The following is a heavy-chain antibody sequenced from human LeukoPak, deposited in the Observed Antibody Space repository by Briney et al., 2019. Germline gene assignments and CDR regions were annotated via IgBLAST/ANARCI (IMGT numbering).Heavy chain of an antibody. D-gene: IGHD6-6*01. J-gene: IGHJ4*02. CDR2: IYYSEST. V-gene: IGHV4-59*12. CDR3: ARLFSNSWFDY. Sequence: SETLSLTCTVSGGSISSYYWSWIRQPPGKGLEWIGYIYYSESTTDNPSLKSRVTVSVDTSKNQFSLKMSSVTAADTAMYYCARLFSNSWFDYWGQGTLVTVSS. CDR1: GGSISSYY.